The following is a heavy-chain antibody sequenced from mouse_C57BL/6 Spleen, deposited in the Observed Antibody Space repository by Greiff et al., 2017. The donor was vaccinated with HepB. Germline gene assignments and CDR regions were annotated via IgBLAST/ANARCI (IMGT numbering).Heavy chain of an antibody. J-gene: IGHJ4*01. Sequence: QVHVKQSGAELARPGASVKLSCKASGYTFTSYGISWVKQRTGQGLEWIGEIYPRSGNTYYNEKFKGKATLTADKSSSTAYMELRSLTSEDSAVYFCARKEGNYYAMDYWGQGTSVTVSS. CDR2: IYPRSGNT. V-gene: IGHV1-81*01. CDR1: GYTFTSYG. CDR3: ARKEGNYYAMDY.